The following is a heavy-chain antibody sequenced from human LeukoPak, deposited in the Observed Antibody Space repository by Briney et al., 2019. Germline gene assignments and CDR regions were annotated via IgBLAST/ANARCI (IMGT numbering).Heavy chain of an antibody. D-gene: IGHD1-26*01. V-gene: IGHV1-18*01. CDR1: GYTFTSYG. Sequence: ASVKVSCKASGYTFTSYGINWVRQAPGLGLEWMGWISAYNGNTNYAQKLQGRVTMTTDTSTSTAYMELRSLRSDDTAVYYCARDLDQYSGRYGGFGHDFWGQGTLVTVSS. CDR3: ARDLDQYSGRYGGFGHDF. CDR2: ISAYNGNT. J-gene: IGHJ4*02.